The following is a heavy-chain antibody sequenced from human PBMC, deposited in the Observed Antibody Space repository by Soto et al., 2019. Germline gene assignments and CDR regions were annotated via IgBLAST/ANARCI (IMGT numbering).Heavy chain of an antibody. CDR3: ARPQLLPFYYALDV. Sequence: QVQLQESGPGLVKPSDTLSLTCTVSGGSISGSYWSWIRQPPGKGLEYIGYIYYRGSTNYNPSLKSRVTMSVDTSRNQFSLKVNSVTAADTAVYYCARPQLLPFYYALDVWGQGTTVTVSS. V-gene: IGHV4-59*07. CDR1: GGSISGSY. CDR2: IYYRGST. J-gene: IGHJ6*02. D-gene: IGHD2-15*01.